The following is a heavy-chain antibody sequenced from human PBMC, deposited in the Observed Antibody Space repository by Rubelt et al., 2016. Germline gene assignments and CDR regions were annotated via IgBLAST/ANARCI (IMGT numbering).Heavy chain of an antibody. D-gene: IGHD2-2*02. CDR1: GFTFSSYA. V-gene: IGHV3-30*04. Sequence: VQLVESGGGVVQPGRSLRLSCAASGFTFSSYAMHWVRQAPGKGLEWVAVISYDVMNKYYADSVKGRFTISRDNAKNSLYLQMNSLRAEDTAVYYCARDIPDLWGRGTLVTVSS. J-gene: IGHJ2*01. CDR2: ISYDVMNK. CDR3: ARDIPDL.